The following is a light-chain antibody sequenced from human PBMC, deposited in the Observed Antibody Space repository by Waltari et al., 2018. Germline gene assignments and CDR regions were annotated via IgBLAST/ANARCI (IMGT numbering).Light chain of an antibody. CDR3: QQYGSSTWT. CDR1: QRVSSRY. J-gene: IGKJ1*01. V-gene: IGKV3-20*01. CDR2: GAS. Sequence: EFVLTQSPSPLSLSPGERATLPCRASQRVSSRYLAWYQQKPGQAPRLLIYGASSRATGVPDRFSGSGSGTDFTLTISRLEAEDVAVYYCQQYGSSTWTFGQGTKVEIK.